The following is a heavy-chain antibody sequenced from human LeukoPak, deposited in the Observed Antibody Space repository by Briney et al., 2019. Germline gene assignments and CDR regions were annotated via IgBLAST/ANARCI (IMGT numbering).Heavy chain of an antibody. V-gene: IGHV3-21*01. J-gene: IGHJ4*01. CDR3: ATGSGGRGVNFDY. D-gene: IGHD3-10*01. CDR2: ISSSSTSI. CDR1: GFTFTSYT. Sequence: GGSLRLSCAASGFTFTSYTMHWVRQAPGKGLEWVSSISSSSTSIYYADSVKGRFTISRDNAKNPLFLQMNSLRAEDTAVYYCATGSGGRGVNFDYWGQGTLVTVSP.